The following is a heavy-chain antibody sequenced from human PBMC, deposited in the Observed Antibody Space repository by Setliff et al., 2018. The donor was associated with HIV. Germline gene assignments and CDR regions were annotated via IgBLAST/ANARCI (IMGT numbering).Heavy chain of an antibody. CDR3: ARGLSFYDPGGFDY. CDR1: GGSISSYY. J-gene: IGHJ4*02. CDR2: IYTSGST. Sequence: PSETLSLTCSVTGGSISSYYWSWIRQPPGKGLEWIGYIYTSGSTNYNPSLKSRVTISVDTSKNQFSLKLSSVTAADTAVYYCARGLSFYDPGGFDYWGQGTLVTVSS. D-gene: IGHD3-22*01. V-gene: IGHV4-4*09.